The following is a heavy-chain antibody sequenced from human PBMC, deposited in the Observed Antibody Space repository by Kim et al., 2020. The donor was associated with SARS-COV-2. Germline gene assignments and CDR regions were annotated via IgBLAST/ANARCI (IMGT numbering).Heavy chain of an antibody. V-gene: IGHV4-59*01. Sequence: SETLSLTCTVSGGSISSYYWSWIRQPPGKGLEWIGYIYYSGSTNYNPSLKSRVTISVDTSKNQFSLKLSSVTAADTAVYYCARDNYDILTRGWWYFDYWGQGTLVTVSS. J-gene: IGHJ4*02. CDR2: IYYSGST. CDR3: ARDNYDILTRGWWYFDY. D-gene: IGHD3-9*01. CDR1: GGSISSYY.